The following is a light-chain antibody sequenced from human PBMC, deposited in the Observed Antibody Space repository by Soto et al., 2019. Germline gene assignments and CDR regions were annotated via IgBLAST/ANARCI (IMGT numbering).Light chain of an antibody. Sequence: QSVLTQPASVSGSPGQSITISCTGTSSDVGGYNYVSWYQQHPGKAPKLMIYDVSNRPSGVSNRFSGSKPGNTASLTISGLQAEDEADYYCSSYTSSSGEDDSGTGT. CDR1: SSDVGGYNY. J-gene: IGLJ1*01. V-gene: IGLV2-14*01. CDR2: DVS. CDR3: SSYTSSSGEDD.